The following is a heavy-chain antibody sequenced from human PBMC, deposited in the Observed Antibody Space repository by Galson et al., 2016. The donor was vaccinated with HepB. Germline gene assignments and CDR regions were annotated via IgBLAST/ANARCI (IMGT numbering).Heavy chain of an antibody. V-gene: IGHV3-11*06. CDR2: ISFNNRYT. Sequence: SLRLSCAASGFIFSDDSMNWIRQAPGKGLEWISYISFNNRYTDYANSVKGRFTISRDNANNLLHLHMTSLGVEATAVYFCARGQTHFDSWGQGTLVTVSA. CDR3: ARGQTHFDS. J-gene: IGHJ5*01. CDR1: GFIFSDDS.